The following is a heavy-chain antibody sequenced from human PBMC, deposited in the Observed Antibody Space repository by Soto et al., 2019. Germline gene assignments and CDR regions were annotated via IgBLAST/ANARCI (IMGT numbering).Heavy chain of an antibody. D-gene: IGHD3-10*01. CDR2: ISGSGGST. Sequence: GGSLRLSCAASGFTFSSYAMSWVRQAPGKGLEWVSGISGSGGSTYYADSVKGRFTISRDNSKNTLYLQMNSLRAEDTAVYYCEKAGGSGSLQYYYGMDVWGQGTTVTVSS. J-gene: IGHJ6*02. CDR1: GFTFSSYA. CDR3: EKAGGSGSLQYYYGMDV. V-gene: IGHV3-23*01.